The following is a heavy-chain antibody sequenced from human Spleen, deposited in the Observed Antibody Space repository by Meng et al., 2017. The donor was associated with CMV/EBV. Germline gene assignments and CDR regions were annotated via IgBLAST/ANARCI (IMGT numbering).Heavy chain of an antibody. J-gene: IGHJ4*02. CDR2: INPSGGST. CDR3: ARGPTTYYDILTGPSDY. D-gene: IGHD3-9*01. CDR1: GYTFTSYY. Sequence: QRVQSGAEVKKPGASVKVSCKASGYTFTSYYMHWVRQAPGQGLEWMGIINPSGGSTSYAQKFQGRVTMTRDTSTSTVYMELSSLRSEDTAVYYCARGPTTYYDILTGPSDYWGQGTLVTVSS. V-gene: IGHV1-46*01.